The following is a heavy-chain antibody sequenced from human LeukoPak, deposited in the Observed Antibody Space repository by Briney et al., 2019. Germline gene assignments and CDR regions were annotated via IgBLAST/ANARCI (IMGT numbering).Heavy chain of an antibody. V-gene: IGHV4-34*01. Sequence: PSETLSLTCAVYGGSFSGYYWSWIRRPPGKGLEWIGEINHSGSTNYNPSLKSRVTISVDTSKNQFSLKLSSVTAADTAVYYCARALYYYDSSGYYGGGYYFDYWGQGTLVTVSS. CDR3: ARALYYYDSSGYYGGGYYFDY. CDR1: GGSFSGYY. CDR2: INHSGST. D-gene: IGHD3-22*01. J-gene: IGHJ4*02.